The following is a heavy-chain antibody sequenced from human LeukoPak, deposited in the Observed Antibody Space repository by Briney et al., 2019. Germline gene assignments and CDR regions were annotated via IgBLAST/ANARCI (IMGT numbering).Heavy chain of an antibody. J-gene: IGHJ4*02. CDR1: GYTFTDYY. V-gene: IGHV1-2*02. CDR2: INPNSGGT. CDR3: ASQFYASETYYAYFDY. Sequence: ASVKVSCEASGYTFTDYYMHWVRQAPGQGLEWMGWINPNSGGTNYAQKFQGRVTMSRDTSINTVYVELSSLRSDDTAVFYCASQFYASETYYAYFDYWGQGTLVTVSS. D-gene: IGHD3-10*01.